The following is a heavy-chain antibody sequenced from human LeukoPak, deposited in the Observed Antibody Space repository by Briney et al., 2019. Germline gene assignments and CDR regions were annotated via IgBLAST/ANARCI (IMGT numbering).Heavy chain of an antibody. CDR3: AREYDSSGYATSFDY. CDR2: IIPILGIA. D-gene: IGHD3-22*01. Sequence: SVKVSCKASGGTFSSYAISWVRQAPGQGLEWMGRIIPILGIANYAQKFQGRVTITADKSTSTAYMELSSLRSEDTAVYYCAREYDSSGYATSFDYWGQGTLVTVSS. CDR1: GGTFSSYA. V-gene: IGHV1-69*04. J-gene: IGHJ4*02.